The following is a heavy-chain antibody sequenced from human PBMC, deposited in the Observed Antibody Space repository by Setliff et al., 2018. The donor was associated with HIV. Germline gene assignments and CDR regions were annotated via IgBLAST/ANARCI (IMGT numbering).Heavy chain of an antibody. CDR1: GGSVATYY. CDR2: IFPRGST. D-gene: IGHD3-22*01. V-gene: IGHV4-4*07. CDR3: VREAKVIVTTERAFDM. Sequence: PEGSLRLTCTVSGGSVATYYWSWIRQSPARGLEWIGNIFPRGSTNYNPSLRSRVTLSLDTSKNQFSLNVDSVTAADTAVYYCVREAKVIVTTERAFDMWGQGTLVTVSS. J-gene: IGHJ3*02.